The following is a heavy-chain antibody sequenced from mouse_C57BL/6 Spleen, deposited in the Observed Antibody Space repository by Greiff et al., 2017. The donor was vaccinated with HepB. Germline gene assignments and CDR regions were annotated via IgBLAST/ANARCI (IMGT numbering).Heavy chain of an antibody. CDR1: GFTFSDYG. CDR3: ARTDDFGYYAMDY. Sequence: EVKLMESGGGLVKPGGSLKLSCAASGFTFSDYGMHWVRQTPEKGLVWVAYISSGSSTIYYADTVKGRFTISSDNAKNTLFLQMTSLRSEDTAMYYCARTDDFGYYAMDYWGQGTSVTVSS. V-gene: IGHV5-17*01. D-gene: IGHD2-13*01. CDR2: ISSGSSTI. J-gene: IGHJ4*01.